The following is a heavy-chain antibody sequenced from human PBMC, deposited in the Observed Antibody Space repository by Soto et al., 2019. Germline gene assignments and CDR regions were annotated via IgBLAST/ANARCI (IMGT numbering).Heavy chain of an antibody. D-gene: IGHD5-18*01. CDR1: GGSISSYY. V-gene: IGHV4-59*08. Sequence: SETLSLTCTVSGGSISSYYWSWIRQPPGKGLEWIGYIYYSWSTNYNPSLKSRVTISVDTSKNQFSLKLGSVTAADTAVYYCARGSMVTAHIDPWGQGTLVTVSS. CDR3: ARGSMVTAHIDP. J-gene: IGHJ5*02. CDR2: IYYSWST.